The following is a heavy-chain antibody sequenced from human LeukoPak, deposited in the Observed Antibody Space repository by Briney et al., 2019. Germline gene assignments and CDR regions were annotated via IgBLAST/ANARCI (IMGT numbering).Heavy chain of an antibody. V-gene: IGHV3-7*01. Sequence: GGSLRLSCAASGFTFSSYWMSWVRQAPGKGLEWVANIKQDGSEKYYVDSVKGRFTISRDNAKNSLYLQMNSLRAEDTAVYYCARDQYDFWSGYPPAFDIWGQGTMVTVSS. CDR1: GFTFSSYW. CDR2: IKQDGSEK. J-gene: IGHJ3*02. CDR3: ARDQYDFWSGYPPAFDI. D-gene: IGHD3-3*01.